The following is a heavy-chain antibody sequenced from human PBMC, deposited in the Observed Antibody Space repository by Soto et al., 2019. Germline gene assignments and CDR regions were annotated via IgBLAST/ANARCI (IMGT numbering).Heavy chain of an antibody. CDR2: IKSKIDGGTT. CDR3: TYHYSGSYYKADAFDI. D-gene: IGHD3-10*01. CDR1: GFTFSNAW. Sequence: GGSLRLSCAASGFTFSNAWMSWVRQAPGKGLEWVGRIKSKIDGGTTDYAAPVKGRFTISRDDSKNTLYLQMNSLKTEDTAVYYCTYHYSGSYYKADAFDIWGQGTMVTVSS. J-gene: IGHJ3*02. V-gene: IGHV3-15*01.